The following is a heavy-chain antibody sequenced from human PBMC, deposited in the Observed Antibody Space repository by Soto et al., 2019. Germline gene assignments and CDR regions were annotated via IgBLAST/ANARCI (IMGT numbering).Heavy chain of an antibody. V-gene: IGHV3-15*01. CDR3: TTDWNYYYYYGMDV. CDR1: GFTFSNAW. CDR2: IKSKTGGGTT. J-gene: IGHJ6*02. D-gene: IGHD1-1*01. Sequence: PVGSLRLSCAASGFTFSNAWMNWVRQAPGKGLEWVGRIKSKTGGGTTDYAAPVKGRFTISKDDSKNTLYLQMNSLKTEDTAVYYCTTDWNYYYYYGMDVWGQGTTVTVSS.